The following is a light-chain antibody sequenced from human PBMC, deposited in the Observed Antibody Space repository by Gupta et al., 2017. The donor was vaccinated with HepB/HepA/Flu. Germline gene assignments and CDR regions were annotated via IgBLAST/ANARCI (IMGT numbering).Light chain of an antibody. Sequence: QSVLTQPPSVSAAPGQKVTISCSGRKSTIGDNLVYWYQHLPGTAPKRVIYYTSKRPSGIPDRSAGSKAGTSATLGITGLTTGDGAGEHGGTWDNNLLSPGGSGGRVFGGGSKLTVL. CDR1: KSTIGDNL. V-gene: IGLV1-51*01. CDR3: GTWDNNLLSPGGSGGRV. J-gene: IGLJ3*02. CDR2: YTS.